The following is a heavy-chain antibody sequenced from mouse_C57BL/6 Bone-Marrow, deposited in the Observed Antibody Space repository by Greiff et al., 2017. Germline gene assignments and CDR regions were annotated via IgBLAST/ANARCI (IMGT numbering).Heavy chain of an antibody. CDR2: IFPGSGST. V-gene: IGHV1-75*01. D-gene: IGHD2-4*01. CDR1: GYTFTDYY. CDR3: AREGLRRWDYFDY. Sequence: VQLQESGPELVKPGASVKISCKASGYTFTDYYINWVKQRPGQGLEWIGWIFPGSGSTYYNEKFKGKATLTVDKSSSKAYMLLSSLTSEDSAVYFCAREGLRRWDYFDYWGQGTLVTVSA. J-gene: IGHJ3*01.